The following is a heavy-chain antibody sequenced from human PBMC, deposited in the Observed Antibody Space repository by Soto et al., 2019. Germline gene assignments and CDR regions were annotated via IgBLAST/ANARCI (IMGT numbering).Heavy chain of an antibody. Sequence: GGSLRLSCAASGFTFSSYSMNWVSQAPGKGLEWVSSISSSSSYIYYADSVKGRFTISRDNAKNSLYLQMNSLRAEDTAVYYCAREWELLHAFDIWGQGTMVTVSS. CDR1: GFTFSSYS. J-gene: IGHJ3*02. CDR2: ISSSSSYI. V-gene: IGHV3-21*01. D-gene: IGHD1-26*01. CDR3: AREWELLHAFDI.